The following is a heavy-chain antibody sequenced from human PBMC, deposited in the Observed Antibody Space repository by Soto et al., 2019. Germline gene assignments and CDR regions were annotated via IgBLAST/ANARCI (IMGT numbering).Heavy chain of an antibody. J-gene: IGHJ6*02. CDR3: ARDVYGSTTSGYYYYGMDV. CDR1: GGSISSYY. CDR2: IYASGST. V-gene: IGHV4-4*07. D-gene: IGHD2-2*01. Sequence: ETLSLTCTVSGGSISSYYWSWIRQPSGKGLEWVGRIYASGSTNYNPSLESRVTMSVDTSKNQFSLKVSPVTAADTAVYYCARDVYGSTTSGYYYYGMDVWGQGTTVTVSS.